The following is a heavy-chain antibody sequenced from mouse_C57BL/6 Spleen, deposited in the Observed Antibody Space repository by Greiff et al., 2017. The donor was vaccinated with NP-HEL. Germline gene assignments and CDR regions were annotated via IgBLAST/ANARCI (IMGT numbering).Heavy chain of an antibody. V-gene: IGHV14-2*01. CDR2: IDPEDGET. J-gene: IGHJ2*01. CDR1: GFNIKDYY. Sequence: DVKLQESGAELVKPGASVKLSCTASGFNIKDYYMHWVKQRTEQGLEWIGRIDPEDGETKYAPKFQGKATITADTSSNTAYLQLSSLTSEDTAVYYCARRITTVVVDYFDYWGQGTTLTVSS. CDR3: ARRITTVVVDYFDY. D-gene: IGHD1-1*01.